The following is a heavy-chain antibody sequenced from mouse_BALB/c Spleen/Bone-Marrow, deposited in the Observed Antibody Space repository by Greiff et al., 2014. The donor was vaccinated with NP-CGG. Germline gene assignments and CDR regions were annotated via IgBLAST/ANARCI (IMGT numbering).Heavy chain of an antibody. CDR1: GFNIKDTY. V-gene: IGHV14-3*02. Sequence: EVQLQQSGAELVKPGASVKLSCTASGFNIKDTYMHWVKQRPEQGLEWIGRIYPANGNTKYNQKFQGKATITADTSSNTAYLQLSSLTSENTAVYYCARYLYGYPATFDYWGQGTTLTVSS. CDR2: IYPANGNT. J-gene: IGHJ2*01. D-gene: IGHD1-1*01. CDR3: ARYLYGYPATFDY.